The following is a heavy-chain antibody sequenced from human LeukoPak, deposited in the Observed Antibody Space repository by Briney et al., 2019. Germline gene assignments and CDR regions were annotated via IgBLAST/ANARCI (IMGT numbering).Heavy chain of an antibody. Sequence: PGGSPRLSCAASGFTFSDYYMSWIRQAPGKGLEWVSYISSSGSTIYYADSVKGRFTISRDNAKNSLYLQMNSLRAEDTAVYYCARVDYYGSGSLFDYWGQGTLVTVSS. CDR3: ARVDYYGSGSLFDY. D-gene: IGHD3-10*01. CDR1: GFTFSDYY. V-gene: IGHV3-11*01. J-gene: IGHJ4*02. CDR2: ISSSGSTI.